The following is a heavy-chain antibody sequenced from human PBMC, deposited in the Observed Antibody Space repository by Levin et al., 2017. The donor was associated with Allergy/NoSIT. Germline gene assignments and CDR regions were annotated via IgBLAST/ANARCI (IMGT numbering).Heavy chain of an antibody. Sequence: PGGSLRLSCAASGFTFSSYAMHWVRQAPGKGLEWVAVISYDGSNKYYADSVKGRFTISRDNSKNTLYLQMNSLRAEDTAVYYCARVVGGQQLLGVFDYWGQGTLVTVSS. CDR3: ARVVGGQQLLGVFDY. D-gene: IGHD6-13*01. J-gene: IGHJ4*02. CDR2: ISYDGSNK. CDR1: GFTFSSYA. V-gene: IGHV3-30-3*01.